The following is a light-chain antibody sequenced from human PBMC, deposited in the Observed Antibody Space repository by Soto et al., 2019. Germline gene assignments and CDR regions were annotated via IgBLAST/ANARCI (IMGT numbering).Light chain of an antibody. CDR2: VAS. CDR1: QGISNY. Sequence: DIQMTQSPSSLSASVGDRVTITCRASQGISNYLAWYQQQPGKVPKLLIYVASTLQSGVPSRFSGSGSGTDFTLTISRLQPEDGATYYCQKYNSAAWTFGQGAKVEIK. J-gene: IGKJ1*01. CDR3: QKYNSAAWT. V-gene: IGKV1-27*01.